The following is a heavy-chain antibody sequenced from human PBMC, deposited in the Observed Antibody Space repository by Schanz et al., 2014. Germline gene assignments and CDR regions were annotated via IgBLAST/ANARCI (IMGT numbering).Heavy chain of an antibody. CDR1: GYTFAGHA. D-gene: IGHD3-3*01. J-gene: IGHJ6*03. Sequence: QVQLVQSGAEVKKPGASVKVSCQASGYTFAGHAVHWVRQAPGQGPEWVGWIHTGSGNTKYSQKFEGRVTITRDTSASIVYMELSSLRSEDTAVFFCESGEARVTSSGVVIVPMNVWGKGTTVIVSS. CDR3: ESGEARVTSSGVVIVPMNV. CDR2: IHTGSGNT. V-gene: IGHV1-3*04.